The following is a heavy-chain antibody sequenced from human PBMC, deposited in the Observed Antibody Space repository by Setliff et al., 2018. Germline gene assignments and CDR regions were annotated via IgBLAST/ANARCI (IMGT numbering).Heavy chain of an antibody. D-gene: IGHD6-19*01. CDR3: ARHRAVAGTYYFDF. CDR1: VYSISRDCH. V-gene: IGHV4-38-2*01. J-gene: IGHJ4*02. CDR2: IYYSGNT. Sequence: SETLSLTCAVSVYSISRDCHWGWIRQPPGKGLEWIGSIYYSGNTYYNASLKGRVTISGDTSKNQFSLKLTAVTAADTAIYYCARHRAVAGTYYFDFWGQGTLVTVSS.